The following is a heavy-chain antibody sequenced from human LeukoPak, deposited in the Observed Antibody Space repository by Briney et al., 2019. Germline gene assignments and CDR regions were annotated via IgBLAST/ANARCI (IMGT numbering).Heavy chain of an antibody. D-gene: IGHD3-16*02. CDR3: ARDHSFNPITRSFDY. V-gene: IGHV3-33*01. CDR1: GFTFSSYG. J-gene: IGHJ4*02. Sequence: PGGSLRLSCAASGFTFSSYGMHWVRQAPGKGLEWVAVIWYDGSNKYYADSVKGRFTISRDNSKNTLYMQMNSLRAEDTAVYYCARDHSFNPITRSFDYWGQGTLVTVSS. CDR2: IWYDGSNK.